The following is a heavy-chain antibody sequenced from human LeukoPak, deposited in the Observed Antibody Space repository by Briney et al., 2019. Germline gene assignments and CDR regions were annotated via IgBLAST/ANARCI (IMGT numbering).Heavy chain of an antibody. J-gene: IGHJ5*02. Sequence: VQPGGSLRLSCAASGFTFSNAWMSWVRQAPGKGLEWVSRINRDGSGTSYADSVKGRFTISRDNAKNTLYLQMNSLRVEDTAVYYCARAYGSWGQGTRVTVSS. D-gene: IGHD3-16*01. V-gene: IGHV3-74*01. CDR3: ARAYGS. CDR1: GFTFSNAW. CDR2: INRDGSGT.